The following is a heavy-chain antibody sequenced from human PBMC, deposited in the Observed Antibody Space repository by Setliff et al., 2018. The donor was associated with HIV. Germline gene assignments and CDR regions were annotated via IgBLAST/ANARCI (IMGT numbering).Heavy chain of an antibody. CDR2: ISWNSGSI. V-gene: IGHV3-9*01. CDR3: AKDIRHSGYDHFDY. Sequence: SCAASGFTFDDYAMHWVRQAPGKGLEWVSGISWNSGSIGYADSVKGRFTISRDNAKNSLYLQMNSLRAEDTALYYCAKDIRHSGYDHFDYWGQGTLVTVPS. D-gene: IGHD5-12*01. J-gene: IGHJ4*02. CDR1: GFTFDDYA.